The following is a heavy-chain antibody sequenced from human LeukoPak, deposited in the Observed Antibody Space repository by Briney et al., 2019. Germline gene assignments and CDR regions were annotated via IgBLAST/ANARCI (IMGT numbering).Heavy chain of an antibody. CDR2: IKQGGSEK. J-gene: IGHJ6*03. CDR1: GFTFSSYW. CDR3: ARGGDYGDLDYYYYYMDV. D-gene: IGHD4-17*01. Sequence: GGSLRLSCAASGFTFSSYWMSWVRQAPGKGLEWVANIKQGGSEKYYVDSVKGRFTISRDNAKNSLYLQMNSLRAEDTAVYYCARGGDYGDLDYYYYYMDVWGKGTTVTVSS. V-gene: IGHV3-7*01.